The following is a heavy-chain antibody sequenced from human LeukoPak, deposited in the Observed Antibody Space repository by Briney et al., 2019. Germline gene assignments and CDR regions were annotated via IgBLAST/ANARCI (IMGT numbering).Heavy chain of an antibody. Sequence: PGGSLRLSCAASGFTFSSYGMPWVRQAPGKGLVWVSHISADGTTTTYADSVKGRFTISRDNGKNTLYLQMNSLRAEDTATYYCARDRWYTLDVWGQGTTVIVSS. J-gene: IGHJ3*01. CDR2: ISADGTTT. V-gene: IGHV3-74*01. D-gene: IGHD1-1*01. CDR3: ARDRWYTLDV. CDR1: GFTFSSYG.